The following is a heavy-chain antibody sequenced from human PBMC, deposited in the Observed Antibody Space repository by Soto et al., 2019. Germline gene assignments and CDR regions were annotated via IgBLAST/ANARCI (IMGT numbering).Heavy chain of an antibody. CDR3: AHSATVSDAFDI. V-gene: IGHV2-5*02. D-gene: IGHD2-15*01. Sequence: QITLKESGPTLVKPTQTLTLTCTFSGFSLRISGVGVDWIRQPPGKALEWLALIYWDDDKRYSPSLKSRLTITKDTSKNQVVLTMTNMDPVDTAAYYCAHSATVSDAFDIWGQGTMVTVSS. CDR1: GFSLRISGVG. CDR2: IYWDDDK. J-gene: IGHJ3*02.